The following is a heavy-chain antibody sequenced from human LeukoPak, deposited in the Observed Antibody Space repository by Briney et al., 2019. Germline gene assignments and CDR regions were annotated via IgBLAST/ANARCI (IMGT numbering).Heavy chain of an antibody. CDR1: GFTFSSYS. Sequence: EESLRLSCAASGFTFSSYSMNWVRQAPGKGLEWVSSISSSSSYIYYAESVKGRFTISRDNAKNSLYLQMNSLRAEDTAVYYCARDNKDYDYVWGSYRATTKNDYWGQGTLVTVSS. V-gene: IGHV3-21*01. CDR2: ISSSSSYI. CDR3: ARDNKDYDYVWGSYRATTKNDY. J-gene: IGHJ4*02. D-gene: IGHD3-16*02.